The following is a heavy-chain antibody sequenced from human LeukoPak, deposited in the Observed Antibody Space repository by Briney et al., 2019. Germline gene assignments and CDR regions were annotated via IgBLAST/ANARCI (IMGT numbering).Heavy chain of an antibody. Sequence: SETLSLTCTVSGGSISSSSYYWGWIRQPPGKGLEWIGSIYYSGSTYYNPSLKSRVTISVDTSKNQFSLKLSSVTAADTAVYYCARDKSDYSNCVEDWGQGTLVTVSS. V-gene: IGHV4-39*07. CDR3: ARDKSDYSNCVED. J-gene: IGHJ4*02. D-gene: IGHD4-11*01. CDR1: GGSISSSSYY. CDR2: IYYSGST.